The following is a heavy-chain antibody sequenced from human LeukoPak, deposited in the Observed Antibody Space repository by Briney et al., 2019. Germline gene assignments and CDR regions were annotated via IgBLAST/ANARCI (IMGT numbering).Heavy chain of an antibody. CDR1: GGSFSGYY. CDR3: ASCPRYYDFWSGRGYRDYYMDV. D-gene: IGHD3-3*01. CDR2: INHSGST. J-gene: IGHJ6*03. Sequence: LETLSLTCAVYGGSFSGYYWGWIRQPPGKGLEWIGEINHSGSTNYNPSLKSRVTISVDTSKNQFSLKLSSVTAAGTAVYYCASCPRYYDFWSGRGYRDYYMDVWGKGTTVTVSS. V-gene: IGHV4-34*01.